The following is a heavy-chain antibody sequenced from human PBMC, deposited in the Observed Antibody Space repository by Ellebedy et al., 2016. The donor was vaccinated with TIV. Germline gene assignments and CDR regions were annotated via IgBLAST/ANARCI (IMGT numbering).Heavy chain of an antibody. V-gene: IGHV6-1*01. D-gene: IGHD5-24*01. CDR1: GDSVSNNGVT. Sequence: MPSETLSLTCAISGDSVSNNGVTWNWIRQSTSRGLEWLGRAYYRSTWIYNYTVSVKSRITINPDTSKNQFSLQLNSLTPEDQALYYCVSGSRWAFDIWGQGTMVTVSS. J-gene: IGHJ3*02. CDR2: AYYRSTWIY. CDR3: VSGSRWAFDI.